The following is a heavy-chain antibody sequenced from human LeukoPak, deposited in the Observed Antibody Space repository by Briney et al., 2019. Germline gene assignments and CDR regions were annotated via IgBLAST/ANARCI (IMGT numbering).Heavy chain of an antibody. Sequence: PSETLSLTCSVSGAAITTTNFWWTCIRQSPGGGMEWIGYIHDRGSDKYNPALESRATLSVDTSKNQFSLKLNPVTAADTAVYYCARYGLVEFRNAFQYWGQGILVSVSS. CDR2: IHDRGSD. D-gene: IGHD6-6*01. V-gene: IGHV4-61*01. J-gene: IGHJ1*01. CDR1: GAAITTTNFW. CDR3: ARYGLVEFRNAFQY.